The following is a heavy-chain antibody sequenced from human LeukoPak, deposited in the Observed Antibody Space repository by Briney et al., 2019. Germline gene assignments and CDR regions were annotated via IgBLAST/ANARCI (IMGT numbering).Heavy chain of an antibody. D-gene: IGHD6-13*01. Sequence: GGSLRLSCAASGFTFSSYAMSWVRQAPGKGLEWVSAISGSGGSTYYADSVKGWFTISRDNSKNTLYLQMNSLRAEDTAVYYCAKYVRGIAAAGIPGDAFDIWGQGTMVTVSS. CDR3: AKYVRGIAAAGIPGDAFDI. CDR2: ISGSGGST. CDR1: GFTFSSYA. J-gene: IGHJ3*02. V-gene: IGHV3-23*01.